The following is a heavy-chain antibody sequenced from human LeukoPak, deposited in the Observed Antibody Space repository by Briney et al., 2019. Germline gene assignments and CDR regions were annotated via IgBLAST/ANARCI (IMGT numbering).Heavy chain of an antibody. V-gene: IGHV4-4*07. CDR1: GDSISSHH. CDR3: ARDRQWLVDH. J-gene: IGHJ5*02. CDR2: VYVTGST. D-gene: IGHD6-19*01. Sequence: PSETLSLTCTVPGDSISSHHWSWIRQPARKGLEWIGRVYVTGSTNLNPALQSRVTMSVDTSKNQFSLKLTSVTAADTAVYYCARDRQWLVDHWGQGTLVTVSS.